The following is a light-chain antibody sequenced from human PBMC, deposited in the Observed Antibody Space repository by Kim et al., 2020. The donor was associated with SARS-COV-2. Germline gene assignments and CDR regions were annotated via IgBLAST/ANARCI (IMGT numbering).Light chain of an antibody. CDR2: GTS. Sequence: IVLTQSPVTISASPGERATLSCRASQSIDGDLAWYQQRPGQAPRLLIYGTSIRAIGVPARFSVSGSGTEFTLTISSLQSEDFAVYYCQQYNSRPRTFDQGTKVDIK. CDR3: QQYNSRPRT. V-gene: IGKV3-15*01. CDR1: QSIDGD. J-gene: IGKJ1*01.